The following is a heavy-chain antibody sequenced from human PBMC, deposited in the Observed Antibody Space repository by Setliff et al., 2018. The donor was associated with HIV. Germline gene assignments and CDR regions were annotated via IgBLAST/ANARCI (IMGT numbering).Heavy chain of an antibody. CDR1: GLTFSNYW. V-gene: IGHV3-74*01. J-gene: IGHJ4*02. CDR2: IDSDGSDT. Sequence: PGESLKISCAASGLTFSNYWMHWVRQAPGKGLEWVSRIDSDGSDTNYADSVRGRFTISRDNAKNTVYLQLTSLRAEDTAVYYCARGPQYNFWGGYPGLWGQGTLVTVSS. CDR3: ARGPQYNFWGGYPGL. D-gene: IGHD3-3*01.